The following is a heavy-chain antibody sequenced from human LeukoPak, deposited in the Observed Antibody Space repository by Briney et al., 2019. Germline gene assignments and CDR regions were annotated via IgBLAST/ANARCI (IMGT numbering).Heavy chain of an antibody. D-gene: IGHD5-24*01. V-gene: IGHV1-46*01. J-gene: IGHJ5*02. Sequence: ASVNVSCKAFGYTFTGYWMHWVRQAPGQGPEGMGVISPSGGSTIYAQKFKGRVTLTRDMSTSTDYLELSSLRSEDTAVYYCARDNSVRDEAWWFNPWGQGTLVTVSS. CDR1: GYTFTGYW. CDR3: ARDNSVRDEAWWFNP. CDR2: ISPSGGST.